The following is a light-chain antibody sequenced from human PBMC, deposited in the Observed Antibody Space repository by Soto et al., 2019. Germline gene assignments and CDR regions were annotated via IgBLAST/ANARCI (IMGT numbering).Light chain of an antibody. CDR2: GAF. Sequence: IVLTQSPGTLSLSPGERATLSCRASQRVSSSFLAWYQQKLGQAPRLLIYGAFDRADGIPDRFSGSGSGTDYTLTISRLEPEDAALYFCQQFSPSPRMYTFGQGTKLEIK. CDR3: QQFSPSPRMYT. V-gene: IGKV3-20*01. J-gene: IGKJ2*01. CDR1: QRVSSSF.